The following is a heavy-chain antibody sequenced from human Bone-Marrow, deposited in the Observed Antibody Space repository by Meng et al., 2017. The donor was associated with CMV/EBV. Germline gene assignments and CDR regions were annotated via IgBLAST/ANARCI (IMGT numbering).Heavy chain of an antibody. D-gene: IGHD2-2*01. CDR1: GGSFSSYY. V-gene: IGHV4-34*01. CDR3: ATGARVVPAAMRHFQH. Sequence: GSLRLSCAVYGGSFSSYYWSWIRQPPGKGLEWIGEINQSGSTNYNPPLKSRLTISVDTSKNHFSLKLSSVTAADTAVYYCATGARVVPAAMRHFQHWGQGTLVTVSS. CDR2: INQSGST. J-gene: IGHJ1*01.